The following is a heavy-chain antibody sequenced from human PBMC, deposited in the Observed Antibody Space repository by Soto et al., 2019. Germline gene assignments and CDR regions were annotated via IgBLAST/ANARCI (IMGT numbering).Heavy chain of an antibody. D-gene: IGHD2-15*01. CDR1: SGSISSSNW. CDR3: ARALPLYCSGGSCYGLSAFDI. Sequence: QVQLQESGPGLVKPSGTLSLTCAVSSGSISSSNWWSWVRQPPGKGLEWIGEIYHSGSTNYNPSLKRRVTISVDKSKNQFSLKLSSVTAADTAVYYCARALPLYCSGGSCYGLSAFDIWGQGTMVTVSS. V-gene: IGHV4-4*02. J-gene: IGHJ3*02. CDR2: IYHSGST.